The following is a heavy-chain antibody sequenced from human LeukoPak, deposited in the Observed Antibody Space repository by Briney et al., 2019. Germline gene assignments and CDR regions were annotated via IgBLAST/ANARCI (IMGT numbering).Heavy chain of an antibody. CDR2: IIPFFGTA. V-gene: IGHV1-69*13. CDR1: GGTFSSYA. Sequence: ASVKASCKASGGTFSSYAISWVRQAPGQGLEWRGGIIPFFGTANYAQKCQGRVTITADESTSTAYMELSSLRSEDTAVYYCARSWVDIVVVRSTTHYMDVWGKGTTVTISS. CDR3: ARSWVDIVVVRSTTHYMDV. J-gene: IGHJ6*03. D-gene: IGHD2-2*01.